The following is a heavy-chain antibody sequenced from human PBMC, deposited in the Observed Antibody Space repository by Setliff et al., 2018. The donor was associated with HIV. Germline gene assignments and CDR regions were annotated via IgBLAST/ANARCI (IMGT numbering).Heavy chain of an antibody. V-gene: IGHV3-48*01. Sequence: GGSLRLSCAASGITFSSNSMNWVRQAPGKGLEGVSYISSSSGTIYYAGSVKGRFSISRDNATAHIELRSLTSKDTAVYYCAIDKGIREAASLDYWGQGSLVTVSS. CDR1: GITFSSNS. CDR3: AIDKGIREAASLDY. D-gene: IGHD6-13*01. CDR2: ISSSSGTI. J-gene: IGHJ4*02.